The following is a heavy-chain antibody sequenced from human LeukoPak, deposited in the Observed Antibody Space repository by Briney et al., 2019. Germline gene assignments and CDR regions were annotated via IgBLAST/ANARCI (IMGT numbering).Heavy chain of an antibody. CDR2: IYSGGST. D-gene: IGHD3-22*01. V-gene: IGHV3-53*01. CDR3: ARGYYDSSGYYYPSYVFDI. J-gene: IGHJ3*02. Sequence: GGSLRLSCAASGFTVSSNYMSWVRQAPGKGLEWVSVIYSGGSTYYADSVKGRFTISRDNSKNTLYLQMNSLRAEDTAVYYCARGYYDSSGYYYPSYVFDIWGQGTMVTVSS. CDR1: GFTVSSNY.